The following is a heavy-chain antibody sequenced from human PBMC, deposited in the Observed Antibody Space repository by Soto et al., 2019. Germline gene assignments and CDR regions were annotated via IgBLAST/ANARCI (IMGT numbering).Heavy chain of an antibody. J-gene: IGHJ4*02. CDR3: ARDDYYDSSGYSY. CDR2: IYYSGST. V-gene: IGHV4-31*03. CDR1: GGSISSGGYY. D-gene: IGHD3-22*01. Sequence: LSLTCTVSGGSISSGGYYWSWIRQHPGKGLEWIGYIYYSGSTYYNPSLKSRVTISVDTSKNQFSLKLSSVTAADTAVYYCARDDYYDSSGYSYWGQGTLVTVSS.